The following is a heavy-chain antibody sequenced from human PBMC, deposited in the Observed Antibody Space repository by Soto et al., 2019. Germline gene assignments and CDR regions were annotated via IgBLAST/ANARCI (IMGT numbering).Heavy chain of an antibody. CDR1: GGSISAAGDS. CDR2: IYHSGTF. Sequence: SETLSLTCAVSGGSISAAGDSWSWIRQPPGGGLEWIGYIYHSGTFLYNPSLKTRLTMSLDRSNNQFSLTLNSVTAADTAVYYCARGDGLTSYYYDSSGYFGFDPWGQGTLVTVSS. J-gene: IGHJ5*02. CDR3: ARGDGLTSYYYDSSGYFGFDP. V-gene: IGHV4-30-2*01. D-gene: IGHD3-22*01.